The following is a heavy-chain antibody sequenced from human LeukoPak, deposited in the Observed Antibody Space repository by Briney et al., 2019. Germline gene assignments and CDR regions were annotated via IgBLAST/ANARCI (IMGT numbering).Heavy chain of an antibody. V-gene: IGHV1-69*06. CDR2: IIPIFGTA. CDR1: GGTFSSYA. CDR3: ARDSIAAAGTGPYGMDV. Sequence: GASVKVSCKASGGTFSSYAISWARQAPGQGLEWMGGIIPIFGTANYAQKFQGRVTITADKSTSTAYMELSSLRSEDTAVYYCARDSIAAAGTGPYGMDVWGKGTTVTVSS. D-gene: IGHD6-13*01. J-gene: IGHJ6*04.